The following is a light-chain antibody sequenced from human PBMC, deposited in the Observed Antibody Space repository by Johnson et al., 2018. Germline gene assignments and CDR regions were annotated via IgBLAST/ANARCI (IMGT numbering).Light chain of an antibody. CDR1: SSNIGNNY. Sequence: QSVLTQPPSVSAAPGQKVTISCSGSSSNIGNNYVSWYQQLPGTAPKLLIYENNKRPSGIPDRFSGSKSGTSATLGITGLQTGDEADYYCGTWEGSLGPGTVFEPGTKVTFL. CDR2: ENN. CDR3: GTWEGSLGPGTV. J-gene: IGLJ1*01. V-gene: IGLV1-51*02.